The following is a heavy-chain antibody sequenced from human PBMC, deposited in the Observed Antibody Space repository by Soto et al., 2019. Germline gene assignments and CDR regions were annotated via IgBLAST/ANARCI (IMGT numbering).Heavy chain of an antibody. CDR1: GGSISSGGYY. V-gene: IGHV4-31*03. CDR2: IYYSGST. J-gene: IGHJ4*02. Sequence: QVQLQESGPGLVKPSQTLSLTCTVSGGSISSGGYYWSLIRQHPGKGLEWIGYIYYSGSTYYNPSLKSRVTISVDTSKTQFSLKLSSVTAADTAVYYCAREMASDIVVAKRYFDYWGQGTLVTVSS. D-gene: IGHD2-15*01. CDR3: AREMASDIVVAKRYFDY.